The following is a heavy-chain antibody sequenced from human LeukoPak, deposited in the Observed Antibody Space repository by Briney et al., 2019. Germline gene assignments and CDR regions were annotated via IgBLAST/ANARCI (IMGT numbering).Heavy chain of an antibody. Sequence: TSETLSLTCTVSGGSISSSSYYWDWIGQPPGKGLEWVGYIFYTGGTNYNPSLKSRVAISEDTSKNQFSLKLTSVTAADTAVYYCARASWAYSPFDSWGQGTLVTVSS. CDR3: ARASWAYSPFDS. CDR1: GGSISSSSYY. J-gene: IGHJ4*02. D-gene: IGHD2-21*01. CDR2: IFYTGGT. V-gene: IGHV4-61*05.